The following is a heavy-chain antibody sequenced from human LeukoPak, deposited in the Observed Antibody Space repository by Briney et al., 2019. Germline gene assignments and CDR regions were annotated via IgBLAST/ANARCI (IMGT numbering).Heavy chain of an antibody. CDR3: AKRGVVIRVFLVGFHKEAYYFDS. V-gene: IGHV3-74*01. CDR1: GFTFRSYW. J-gene: IGHJ4*02. D-gene: IGHD3-10*01. Sequence: GGSLRLSCAASGFTFRSYWMHWVRQAPGKGLEWVSRVIRDGSFTNYADSVKGRFTISRDNPKNTLYLQMNSLRAEDTAVYFCAKRGVVIRVFLVGFHKEAYYFDSWGQGALVTVSS. CDR2: VIRDGSFT.